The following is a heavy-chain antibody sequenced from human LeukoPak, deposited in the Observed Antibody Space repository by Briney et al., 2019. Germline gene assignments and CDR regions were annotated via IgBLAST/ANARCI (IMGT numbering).Heavy chain of an antibody. V-gene: IGHV4-59*01. CDR1: GESISGFY. CDR3: ARGGVGATTYVWFDP. CDR2: IYYSGST. Sequence: SETLSLTCTVSGESISGFYWTWIRQPPGKGLGWIGYIYYSGSTNYNPSLKSRVTISVDTSKNQFSLKLSSVTAADTAVYYCARGGVGATTYVWFDPWGQGTLVTVSS. D-gene: IGHD1-26*01. J-gene: IGHJ5*02.